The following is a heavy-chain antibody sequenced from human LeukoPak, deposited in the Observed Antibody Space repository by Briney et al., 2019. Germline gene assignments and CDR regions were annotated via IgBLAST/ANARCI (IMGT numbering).Heavy chain of an antibody. J-gene: IGHJ6*04. V-gene: IGHV4-34*01. CDR3: ARARDWSYYYYYYCMDV. Sequence: SETLSLTCAVYGGSFSGYYWSWIRQPPGKGLEWIGEINHSGSTNYNPSLKSRVTISVDTSKNQFSLKLSSVTAADTAVYYCARARDWSYYYYYYCMDVWGKGTTVSVSS. CDR2: INHSGST. D-gene: IGHD3/OR15-3a*01. CDR1: GGSFSGYY.